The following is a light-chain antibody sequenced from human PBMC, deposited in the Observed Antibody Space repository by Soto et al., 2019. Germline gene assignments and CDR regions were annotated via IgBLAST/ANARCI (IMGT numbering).Light chain of an antibody. CDR1: SSNIGPTYD. CDR2: ANT. CDR3: QSYDSSLSGYV. Sequence: QSVLTQPPSVSGAPGQRVTISCTGSSSNIGPTYDVHWYQQLPGTAPKLLIYANTNRPSGVPDRFSGSKSGTSASLAITGLQDEDEADYYCQSYDSSLSGYVFGTATKLTVL. V-gene: IGLV1-40*01. J-gene: IGLJ1*01.